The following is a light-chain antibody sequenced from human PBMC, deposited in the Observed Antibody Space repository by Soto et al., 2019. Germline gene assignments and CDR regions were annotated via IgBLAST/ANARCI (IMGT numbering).Light chain of an antibody. Sequence: EIVLTQSPATLSLSPGERATLSCRASQSVSSYLAWYQQKPGQAPRLLIYDASNRATGIPARLSGSGSGTDFTLTISSLDPEDFAVYYCQQRSNWPTFGGGTKVDIK. V-gene: IGKV3-11*01. CDR1: QSVSSY. CDR2: DAS. J-gene: IGKJ4*01. CDR3: QQRSNWPT.